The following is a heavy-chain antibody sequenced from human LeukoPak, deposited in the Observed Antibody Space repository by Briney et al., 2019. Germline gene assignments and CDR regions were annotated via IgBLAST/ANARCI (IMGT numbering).Heavy chain of an antibody. CDR3: ARAGAYYLNWFDP. CDR1: GFTLSSYY. V-gene: IGHV3-48*01. Sequence: GGSLRLSCAATGFTLSSYYMNWVRQAPGKGLEWVSYISSSSTTIYYADSVKGRFTISRDNAQNSLYLQMNSLRAEDTAVYYCARAGAYYLNWFDPRGQGTLVTVSS. J-gene: IGHJ5*02. CDR2: ISSSSTTI. D-gene: IGHD2/OR15-2a*01.